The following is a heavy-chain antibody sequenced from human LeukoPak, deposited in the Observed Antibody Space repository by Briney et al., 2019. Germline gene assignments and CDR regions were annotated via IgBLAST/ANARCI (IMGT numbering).Heavy chain of an antibody. CDR2: ISYDGSNK. D-gene: IGHD4-17*01. CDR3: AKVGYGDYGHNDY. J-gene: IGHJ4*02. Sequence: GGSLRLSCAASGFTFSRYGMHWVRQAPGKGLEWVAVISYDGSNKYYADSVKGRFTISRDNSKNTLYLQMNSLRAEDTAVYYCAKVGYGDYGHNDYWGQGTLVTVSS. CDR1: GFTFSRYG. V-gene: IGHV3-30*18.